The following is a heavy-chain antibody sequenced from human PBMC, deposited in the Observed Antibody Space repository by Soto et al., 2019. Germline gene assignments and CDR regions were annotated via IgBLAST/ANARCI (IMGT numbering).Heavy chain of an antibody. CDR3: AKRQLSGGPFHT. V-gene: IGHV3-23*01. CDR1: GFTFPSYV. Sequence: EVQLLVSGGGLVQPGGSLRLTCAASGFTFPSYVMSWARQAPGKGLEWVSTITGSGDDTYYADSVRGRFTISRDNSKSTLYMDMNSLRAEDTAVYYCAKRQLSGGPFHTWGQGIMVTVSS. CDR2: ITGSGDDT. D-gene: IGHD1-1*01. J-gene: IGHJ3*02.